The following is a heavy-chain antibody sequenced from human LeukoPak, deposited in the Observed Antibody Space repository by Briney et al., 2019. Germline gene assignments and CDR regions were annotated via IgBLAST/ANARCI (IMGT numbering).Heavy chain of an antibody. V-gene: IGHV3-30*18. CDR2: ISYDGTNT. CDR3: AKDGDNDADHAIDY. CDR1: GFTFSNYG. D-gene: IGHD1-1*01. J-gene: IGHJ4*02. Sequence: PGGSLRLSCAASGFTFSNYGMHWVRQAPGKGLEWVAIISYDGTNTYYADSAKGRFTISRDKSKNTLYLQMNSLRVEDTAVYYCAKDGDNDADHAIDYWGQGTLVTVSS.